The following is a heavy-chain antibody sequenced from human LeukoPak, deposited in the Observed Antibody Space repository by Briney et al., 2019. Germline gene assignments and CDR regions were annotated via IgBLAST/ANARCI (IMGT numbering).Heavy chain of an antibody. CDR1: GGTFSSYA. V-gene: IGHV1-69*05. CDR2: IIPIFGTA. Sequence: SVKVSCKASGGTFSSYAISWVRQAPGQGLEWMGGIIPIFGTANYAQKFQGRVTMTRDTSTSTVYMELSSLRSEDTAVYYCAREGITMIRGAFDIWGQGTMVTVSS. J-gene: IGHJ3*02. D-gene: IGHD3-22*01. CDR3: AREGITMIRGAFDI.